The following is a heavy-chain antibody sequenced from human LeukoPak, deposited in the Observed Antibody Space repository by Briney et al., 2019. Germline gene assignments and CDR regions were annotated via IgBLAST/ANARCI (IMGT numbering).Heavy chain of an antibody. CDR1: GFTFSSYE. V-gene: IGHV3-48*03. Sequence: GGSLRLSCAASGFTFSSYEMNWVRQAPGKGLEWVSYISSSGSTIYYADSVKGRFTISRDNAKNSLYLQMNSLRAEDTVVYYCARDPSVAGPGYWGQETLVTVSS. CDR2: ISSSGSTI. CDR3: ARDPSVAGPGY. D-gene: IGHD6-19*01. J-gene: IGHJ4*02.